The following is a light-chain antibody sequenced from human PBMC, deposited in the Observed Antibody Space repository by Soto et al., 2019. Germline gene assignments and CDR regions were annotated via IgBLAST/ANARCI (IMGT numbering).Light chain of an antibody. Sequence: LTQPASVSGSPGQSITISCTGTSSDVGGYNYVSWYQQHPGKAPKLMIYDVSNRPSGVSNRFSGSKSGNTASLTISGLQAEDEADYYCSSYTSISTLGVVFGGGTKLTVL. J-gene: IGLJ2*01. CDR1: SSDVGGYNY. CDR2: DVS. V-gene: IGLV2-14*01. CDR3: SSYTSISTLGVV.